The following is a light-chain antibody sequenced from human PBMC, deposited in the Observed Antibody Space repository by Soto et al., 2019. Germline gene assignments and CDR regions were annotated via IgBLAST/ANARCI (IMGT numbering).Light chain of an antibody. CDR2: GAS. Sequence: EIVLTQSPGPMSLSPGERATLSCRASQSVSSSYLACYQQKPGQAPRLLIYGASSMATGIPDRFSGSGSGTDFTLTISRLEPEDFAVYYCQQYSSSPCTFGQGTKVEIK. J-gene: IGKJ1*01. CDR3: QQYSSSPCT. CDR1: QSVSSSY. V-gene: IGKV3-20*01.